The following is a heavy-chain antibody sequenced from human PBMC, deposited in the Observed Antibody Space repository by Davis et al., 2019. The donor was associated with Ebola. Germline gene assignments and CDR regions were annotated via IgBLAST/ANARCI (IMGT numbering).Heavy chain of an antibody. CDR2: IDWDDDK. CDR3: ARIRWAAAHYYFDY. J-gene: IGHJ4*02. Sequence: SGPTLVKPAQSLMLTCTFSGFSLTTSGVGVGWVRQPPGKALEWLARIDWDDDKYYSTSLKTRLTISKDTSKNQVVLTMTNMDPVDTATYYCARIRWAAAHYYFDYWGQGTLVTVSS. D-gene: IGHD6-13*01. V-gene: IGHV2-70*11. CDR1: GFSLTTSGVG.